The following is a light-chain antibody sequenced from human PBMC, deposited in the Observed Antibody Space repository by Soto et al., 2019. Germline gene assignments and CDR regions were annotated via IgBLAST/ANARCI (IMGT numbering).Light chain of an antibody. CDR1: SNNIGAYTF. CDR2: HVN. V-gene: IGLV2-11*01. Sequence: QSVLTQPRSVSGSPGQSVTISCTGTSNNIGAYTFASWYQQHPGKAPNLIIYHVNKRPSGVPDRFSGSKSGNTASLTISGLQAEDESDYYCSAYGGNADVVFGGGTKLTVL. CDR3: SAYGGNADVV. J-gene: IGLJ2*01.